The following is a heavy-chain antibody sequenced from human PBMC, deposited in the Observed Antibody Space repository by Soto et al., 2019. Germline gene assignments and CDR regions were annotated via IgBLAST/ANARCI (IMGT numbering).Heavy chain of an antibody. J-gene: IGHJ6*02. CDR2: MNPNSGNT. D-gene: IGHD2-15*01. Sequence: QVQLVQSGAEVKKPGASVKVSCKASGYTFTRYDINWVLQATGLGLEWMGCMNPNSGNTGYAQKFQGIVTMTRNISISTPYMELSSLSSEDSAVYYGARGLGYCSGGSYDCGYVWGQGPTVTVSS. CDR3: ARGLGYCSGGSYDCGYV. V-gene: IGHV1-8*01. CDR1: GYTFTRYD.